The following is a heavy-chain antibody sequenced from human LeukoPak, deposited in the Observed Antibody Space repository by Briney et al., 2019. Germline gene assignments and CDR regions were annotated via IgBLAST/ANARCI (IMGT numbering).Heavy chain of an antibody. CDR3: ARDWGSFDY. CDR2: ISYDGSNK. Sequence: PGGSLRLSCAASGFSFSSYDMHWVRQAPGKGLEWVAVISYDGSNKNYADSVKGRFTISRDNSKNTLYLQMNSLRAEDTAVYYCARDWGSFDYWGQGTLVTVSS. D-gene: IGHD3-16*01. CDR1: GFSFSSYD. J-gene: IGHJ4*02. V-gene: IGHV3-30*19.